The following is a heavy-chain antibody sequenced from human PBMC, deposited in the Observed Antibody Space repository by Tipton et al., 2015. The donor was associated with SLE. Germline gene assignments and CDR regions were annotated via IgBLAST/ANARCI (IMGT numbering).Heavy chain of an antibody. Sequence: TLSLTCTVSGGAISSDSHYWTWIRQPAGKGLEWIGRFYTPGNNHSNPSLKSRVTMSVDTSKNQFSLQLSSVTVADTAVYYCARERLLWPRGSFDIWGQGIMVTVSA. CDR1: GGAISSDSHY. V-gene: IGHV4-61*02. D-gene: IGHD3-10*01. J-gene: IGHJ3*02. CDR3: ARERLLWPRGSFDI. CDR2: FYTPGNN.